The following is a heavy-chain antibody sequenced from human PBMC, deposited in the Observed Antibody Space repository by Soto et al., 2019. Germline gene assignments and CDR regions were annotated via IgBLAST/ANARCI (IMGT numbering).Heavy chain of an antibody. CDR3: ARGVIAARVGSYYYYGMDV. V-gene: IGHV1-69*13. CDR2: IIPIFGTA. Sequence: GASVKVSCKASGGTFSSYAISWVRQAPGQGLEWMGGIIPIFGTANYAQKFQGRVTITADESTSTAYMELSSLRSEDTAVYYCARGVIAARVGSYYYYGMDVWRQGTTVTAP. J-gene: IGHJ6*02. CDR1: GGTFSSYA. D-gene: IGHD6-6*01.